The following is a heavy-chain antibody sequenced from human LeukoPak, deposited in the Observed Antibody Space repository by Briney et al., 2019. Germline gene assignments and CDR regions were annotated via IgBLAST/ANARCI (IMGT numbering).Heavy chain of an antibody. V-gene: IGHV1-69*04. J-gene: IGHJ4*02. Sequence: SVKVSCKASGGTFSSYAISWVRQAPGQGLEWTGRIIPILGIANYAQKFQGRVTITADKSTSTAYMELSSLRSEDTAVYYCAREGGATRYFDYWGQGTLVTVSS. D-gene: IGHD1-26*01. CDR2: IIPILGIA. CDR3: AREGGATRYFDY. CDR1: GGTFSSYA.